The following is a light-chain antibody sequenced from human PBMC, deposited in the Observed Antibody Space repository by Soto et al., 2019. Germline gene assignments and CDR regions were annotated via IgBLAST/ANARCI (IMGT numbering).Light chain of an antibody. CDR2: LNSDGSH. CDR3: QTLGTGPWV. CDR1: SGHSSYA. J-gene: IGLJ3*02. Sequence: QLVLTQSPSASASLGASVKLTCTLSSGHSSYAIAWHQQQPEKGPRYLMKLNSDGSHSKGDGIPDRFSGSSSGAERYLTISSLQSEDEADSYCQTLGTGPWVFGGGTKLTVL. V-gene: IGLV4-69*01.